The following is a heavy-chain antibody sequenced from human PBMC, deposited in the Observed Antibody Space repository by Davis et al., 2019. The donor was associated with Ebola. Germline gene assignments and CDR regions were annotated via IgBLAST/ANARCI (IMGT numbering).Heavy chain of an antibody. Sequence: GGSLRLSCAASGFTVSSNYMSWVRQAPGKGLEWVSVTYSGGSTYYADSVKGRFTISRDNSRNTLYLQMNSLRAEDTAVYYCARDSDDYCFDYWGQGTLVTVSS. J-gene: IGHJ4*02. D-gene: IGHD2-21*02. CDR1: GFTVSSNY. CDR2: TYSGGST. V-gene: IGHV3-53*01. CDR3: ARDSDDYCFDY.